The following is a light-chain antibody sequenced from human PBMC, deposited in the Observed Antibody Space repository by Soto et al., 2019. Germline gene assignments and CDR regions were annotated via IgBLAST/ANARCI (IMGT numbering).Light chain of an antibody. J-gene: IGLJ1*01. CDR1: SSDVGGYIY. CDR3: QSYGDSLSGYV. V-gene: IGLV2-14*01. Sequence: QSVLAQPASVSGSPGQSITISCTGTSSDVGGYIYVSWYQQHPGKAPKLMIYDVTSRPSGVSYRFSGSKSGNTASLTISGLQAEDEADYYCQSYGDSLSGYVFGTGTKVTVL. CDR2: DVT.